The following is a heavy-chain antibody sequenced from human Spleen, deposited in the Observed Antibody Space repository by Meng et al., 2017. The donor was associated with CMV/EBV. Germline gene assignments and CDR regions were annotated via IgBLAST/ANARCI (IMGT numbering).Heavy chain of an antibody. J-gene: IGHJ5*02. V-gene: IGHV1-18*01. Sequence: SGYTFTSYGISWVRQAPGQGLEWMGWISAYNGNTNYAQKLQGRVTMTTDTSTSTAYMELRSLRSDDTAVYYCARSSRTSVNNWFDPWGQGTLVTVSS. CDR3: ARSSRTSVNNWFDP. CDR2: ISAYNGNT. CDR1: GYTFTSYG. D-gene: IGHD2-2*01.